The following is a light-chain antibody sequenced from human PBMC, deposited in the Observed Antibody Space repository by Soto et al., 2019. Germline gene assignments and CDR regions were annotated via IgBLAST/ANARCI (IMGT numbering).Light chain of an antibody. CDR2: DAY. J-gene: IGKJ4*01. V-gene: IGKV3-15*01. CDR1: QSVSSN. Sequence: EPVMTQSPATLSLSPGDSATLSCRGSQSVSSNLAWYQQKPGRAPRLLIYDAYTRATGIPARFSGSGSGTEFTLTINSLQSEDFAVYYCQQYNYWPPLTCGGGTKVDIK. CDR3: QQYNYWPPLT.